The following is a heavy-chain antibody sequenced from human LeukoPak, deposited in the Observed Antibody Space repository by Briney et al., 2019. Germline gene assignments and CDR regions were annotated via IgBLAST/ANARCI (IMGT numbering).Heavy chain of an antibody. V-gene: IGHV4-59*01. CDR1: GGSLSDYY. J-gene: IGHJ6*03. Sequence: SETLSLTCTVSGGSLSDYYWTWVRQPPGKGLEWIGYIYYSGSTNYNPSLKSRVTISVDTSNKQVSLKLNSGTAADTAVYYCARATYYSDSTGYSYYNYYYMDVWGKGTTVTVSS. CDR3: ARATYYSDSTGYSYYNYYYMDV. D-gene: IGHD3-22*01. CDR2: IYYSGST.